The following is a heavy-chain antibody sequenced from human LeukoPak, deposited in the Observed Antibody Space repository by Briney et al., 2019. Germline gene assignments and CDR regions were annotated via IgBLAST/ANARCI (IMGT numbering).Heavy chain of an antibody. V-gene: IGHV4-39*01. D-gene: IGHD5-24*01. CDR3: ARRWAHGYTDY. J-gene: IGHJ4*02. CDR2: IYYSGST. CDR1: GGSISSSSYY. Sequence: PSETLSLTCTVSGGSISSSSYYWGWIRQPPGKGLEWIGSIYYSGSTYYNPSLKSRVTISVDTSKNQFSLKLSSVTAADTAVYYCARRWAHGYTDYWGQGTLVTVSS.